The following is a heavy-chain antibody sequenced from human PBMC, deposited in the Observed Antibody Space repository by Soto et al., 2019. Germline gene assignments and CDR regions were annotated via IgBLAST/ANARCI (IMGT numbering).Heavy chain of an antibody. CDR3: ARASMVRGRGYYYYGMDV. CDR1: GDSVSSNSAA. D-gene: IGHD3-10*01. CDR2: TYYRSKWYN. V-gene: IGHV6-1*01. Sequence: QSQTLSLTCAISGDSVSSNSAAWNWIRQSPSRGLEWLGRTYYRSKWYNDYAVSVKSRITINPDTSKNQFSLQLNSVTPEDTAVYYCARASMVRGRGYYYYGMDVWGQGTTVTVSS. J-gene: IGHJ6*02.